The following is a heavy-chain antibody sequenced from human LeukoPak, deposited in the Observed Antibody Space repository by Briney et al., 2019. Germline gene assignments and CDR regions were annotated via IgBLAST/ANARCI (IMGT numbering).Heavy chain of an antibody. V-gene: IGHV3-23*01. CDR3: AKAKGYCSGGSCYDLPFDY. D-gene: IGHD2-15*01. CDR1: GFTFSSYG. Sequence: QPGGTLRLSCAASGFTFSSYGMSWIRQAPGKGLEWVSAISGSGGSTYYADSVKGRFTISRDNSKNTLYLLMNSLRAEDTGVYCCAKAKGYCSGGSCYDLPFDYWGQGTRVTVSS. CDR2: ISGSGGST. J-gene: IGHJ4*02.